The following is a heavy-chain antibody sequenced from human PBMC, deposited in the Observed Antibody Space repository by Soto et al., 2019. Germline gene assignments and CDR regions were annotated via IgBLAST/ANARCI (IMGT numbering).Heavy chain of an antibody. CDR2: INQDGSEK. CDR3: ARSSGYHDTYPTNQYFHH. V-gene: IGHV3-7*01. Sequence: PGGSLRLSCAASGFTFSTYWMSWVRQAPGKGLEWVANINQDGSEKYYVDSVKGRFTISRDNARNSLYLQVNSLRADDTAMFYCARSSGYHDTYPTNQYFHHWGQGTLVTVSS. CDR1: GFTFSTYW. J-gene: IGHJ1*01. D-gene: IGHD3-22*01.